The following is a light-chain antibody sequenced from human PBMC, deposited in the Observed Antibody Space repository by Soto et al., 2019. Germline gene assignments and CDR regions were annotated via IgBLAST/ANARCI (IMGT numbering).Light chain of an antibody. CDR1: QSITSD. V-gene: IGKV3-15*01. Sequence: EIGMTQSPATLSVSPGERATLSCRASQSITSDLAWYQEKPGQAPRLLIYGASTRATGIPARFSGSGSGTEFTLTISSLQSEDSALYYCQQFYRWPWTFGPGTKVDIK. CDR3: QQFYRWPWT. CDR2: GAS. J-gene: IGKJ1*01.